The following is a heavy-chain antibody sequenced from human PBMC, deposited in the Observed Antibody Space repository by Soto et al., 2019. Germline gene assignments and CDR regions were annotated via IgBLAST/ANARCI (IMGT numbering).Heavy chain of an antibody. J-gene: IGHJ3*02. CDR3: ATNLVSMIVVAHDAFDI. Sequence: ASGKVSCKVSGSTLTELSMHWVRQAPGEGLEWMGGFDPEDGETIYAQKFQGRVTMTEDTSTDTAYMELSSLRSEDTAVYYCATNLVSMIVVAHDAFDIWGQVTMVTVS. CDR2: FDPEDGET. V-gene: IGHV1-24*01. CDR1: GSTLTELS. D-gene: IGHD3-22*01.